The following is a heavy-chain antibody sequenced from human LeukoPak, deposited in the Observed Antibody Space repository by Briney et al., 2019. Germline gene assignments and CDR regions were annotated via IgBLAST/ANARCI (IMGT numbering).Heavy chain of an antibody. CDR1: GYTLTKFS. Sequence: ASVKVSCKVSGYTLTKFSMHWVRQSPGKGLEWMGRFDPEDRETIYAQNFQGRVTLTEDTSTDTAYMELSSLRSEDTAVYYCARGPDYDILTGYPFYYYYMDVWGKGTTVTISS. CDR3: ARGPDYDILTGYPFYYYYMDV. CDR2: FDPEDRET. D-gene: IGHD3-9*01. J-gene: IGHJ6*03. V-gene: IGHV1-24*01.